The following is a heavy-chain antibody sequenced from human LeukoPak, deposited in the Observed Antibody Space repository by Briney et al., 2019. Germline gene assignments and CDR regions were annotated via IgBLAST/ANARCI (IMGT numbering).Heavy chain of an antibody. CDR3: ARQGAAGKYYYYYMDV. Sequence: KVGESLKISCQGSGYNFPIYWIGWVREMPGQGLEWMGIIYPDDSNTIYGPSFQGQVTISADKSINTAYLEWSSLKASDTAIYYCARQGAAGKYYYYYMDVWGKGTPVTVSS. D-gene: IGHD6-13*01. CDR2: IYPDDSNT. CDR1: GYNFPIYW. V-gene: IGHV5-51*01. J-gene: IGHJ6*03.